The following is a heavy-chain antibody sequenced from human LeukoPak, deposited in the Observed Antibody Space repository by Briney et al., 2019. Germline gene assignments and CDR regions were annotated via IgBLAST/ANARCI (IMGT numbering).Heavy chain of an antibody. Sequence: SVKVSCXASGGTFSSYAISWVRQAPGQGLEWMGGIIPIFGTANYAQKFQGRVTITADESTSTAYMELSSLRSEDTAVYYCARGWIVVVPAVPPGSDYYYYMDVWGKGTTVTVSS. J-gene: IGHJ6*03. V-gene: IGHV1-69*13. CDR3: ARGWIVVVPAVPPGSDYYYYMDV. D-gene: IGHD2-2*01. CDR2: IIPIFGTA. CDR1: GGTFSSYA.